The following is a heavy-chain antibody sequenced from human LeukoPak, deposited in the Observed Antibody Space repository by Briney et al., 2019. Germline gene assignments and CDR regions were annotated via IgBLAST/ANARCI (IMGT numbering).Heavy chain of an antibody. Sequence: GGSLRLSCAASGFTVSSNYMSWVRQAPGMGLEWVSVIYSGGSTYYADSVKGRFTISRDNSKNTLYLQMNSLRAEDTAVYYCARGGATVSSRSFDYWGQGTLVTVSS. CDR1: GFTVSSNY. J-gene: IGHJ4*02. CDR2: IYSGGST. V-gene: IGHV3-53*01. D-gene: IGHD4-17*01. CDR3: ARGGATVSSRSFDY.